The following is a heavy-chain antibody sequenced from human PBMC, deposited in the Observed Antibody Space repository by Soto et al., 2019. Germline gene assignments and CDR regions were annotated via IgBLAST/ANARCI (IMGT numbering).Heavy chain of an antibody. J-gene: IGHJ5*02. D-gene: IGHD3-3*01. V-gene: IGHV4-30-4*01. CDR2: IYYSGST. CDR3: ARDKVDGTIFGVASRKYNWFDP. Sequence: SETLSLTCTVSGGSISSGDYYWSWIRQPPGKGLEWIGYIYYSGSTYYNPSLKSRVTISVDTSKNQFSLKLSSVTAADTAVYYCARDKVDGTIFGVASRKYNWFDPWGQGTLVTVSS. CDR1: GGSISSGDYY.